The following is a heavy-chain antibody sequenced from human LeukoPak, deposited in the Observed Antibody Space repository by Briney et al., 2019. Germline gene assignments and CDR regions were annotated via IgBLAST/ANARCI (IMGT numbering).Heavy chain of an antibody. CDR1: GFTFSSYG. CDR2: ISYDGSNK. J-gene: IGHJ4*02. Sequence: GGSLRLSCAASGFTFSSYGMHWVRQAPGKGLEWVAVISYDGSNKYYADSVKGRFTISRDNSKNTLYLQMNSLRAEDTAVYYCARSEVDEDFDYWGQGTLVTVSS. D-gene: IGHD2-15*01. V-gene: IGHV3-30*03. CDR3: ARSEVDEDFDY.